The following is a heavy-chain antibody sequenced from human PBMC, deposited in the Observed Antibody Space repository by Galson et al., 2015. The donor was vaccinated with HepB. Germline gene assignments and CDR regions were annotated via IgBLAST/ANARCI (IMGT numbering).Heavy chain of an antibody. Sequence: SVKVSCKASGYTFTSYGTSWVRQAPGQGLEWMGWISAYNGNTNYAQKLQGRVTMTTDTSTSTAYMELRSLRSDDTAVYYCARVYGYCSSTSCYFDYWGQGTLVTVSS. CDR3: ARVYGYCSSTSCYFDY. D-gene: IGHD2-2*03. V-gene: IGHV1-18*01. CDR1: GYTFTSYG. J-gene: IGHJ4*02. CDR2: ISAYNGNT.